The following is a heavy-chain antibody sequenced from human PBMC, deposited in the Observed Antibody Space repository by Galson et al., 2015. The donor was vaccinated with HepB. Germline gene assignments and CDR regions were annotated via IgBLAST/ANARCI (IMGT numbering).Heavy chain of an antibody. D-gene: IGHD6-13*01. J-gene: IGHJ4*02. V-gene: IGHV3-33*01. Sequence: SLRLSCAASGFTFRSYGMHWVRQAPGKGLEWVAVIWYDGSNKYYADSVKGRFTISRDNSKNTLYLQMNSLRAEDTAVYYCARDGVGGYGSSWEYFDYWGQGTLVTVSS. CDR3: ARDGVGGYGSSWEYFDY. CDR1: GFTFRSYG. CDR2: IWYDGSNK.